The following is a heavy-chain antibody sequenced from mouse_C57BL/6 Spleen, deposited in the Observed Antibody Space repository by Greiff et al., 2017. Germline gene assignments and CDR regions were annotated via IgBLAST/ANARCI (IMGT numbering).Heavy chain of an antibody. CDR3: TRVYYGYGAMDY. D-gene: IGHD2-2*01. J-gene: IGHJ4*01. V-gene: IGHV1-15*01. Sequence: QVQLQQSGAELVRPGASVTLSCKASGYTFTDYEMHWVKQTPVHGLEWIGAIDPETGGTAYNQKFKGKAILTADKSSSTAYMELRSLTSEDSAVYYCTRVYYGYGAMDYWGQGTSVTVSS. CDR2: IDPETGGT. CDR1: GYTFTDYE.